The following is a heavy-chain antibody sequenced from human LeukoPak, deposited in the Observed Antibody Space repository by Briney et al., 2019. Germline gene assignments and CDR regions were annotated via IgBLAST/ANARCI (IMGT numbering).Heavy chain of an antibody. CDR1: GFTVSSNY. J-gene: IGHJ5*02. Sequence: GGPLRLSCAASGFTVSSNYMSWVRQAPGKGLEWVSVIYSGGSTYYADSVKGRFTISRDNSKNTLYLQMNSLRAEDTAVYYCARGSLRPQVMITFGGVIVQGPNWFDPWGQGTLVTVSS. V-gene: IGHV3-66*01. CDR2: IYSGGST. D-gene: IGHD3-16*02. CDR3: ARGSLRPQVMITFGGVIVQGPNWFDP.